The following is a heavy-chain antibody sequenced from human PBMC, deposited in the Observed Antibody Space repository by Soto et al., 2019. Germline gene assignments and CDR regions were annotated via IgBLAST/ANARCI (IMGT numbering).Heavy chain of an antibody. CDR2: INPNSGGT. CDR1: GYTFIGYY. Sequence: ASLKVSCKASGYTFIGYYMHGGRQGRGQGLEWMGWINPNSGGTNYAQKFQGRVTMTRDTSISTAYMELSRLRSDDTAVYYCARDLARVQLLATYTLGAFDIWGQGTMVTVSS. V-gene: IGHV1-2*02. D-gene: IGHD5-12*01. CDR3: ARDLARVQLLATYTLGAFDI. J-gene: IGHJ3*02.